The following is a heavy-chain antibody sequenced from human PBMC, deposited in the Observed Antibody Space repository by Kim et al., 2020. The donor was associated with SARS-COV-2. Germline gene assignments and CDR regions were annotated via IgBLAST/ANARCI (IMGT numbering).Heavy chain of an antibody. J-gene: IGHJ4*02. D-gene: IGHD3-9*01. V-gene: IGHV1-69*01. CDR3: ARVGRVLRYFDTDY. Sequence: AQKFQGRVTITADESTSTAYMELSSLRSEDTAVYYCARVGRVLRYFDTDYWGQGTLVTVSS.